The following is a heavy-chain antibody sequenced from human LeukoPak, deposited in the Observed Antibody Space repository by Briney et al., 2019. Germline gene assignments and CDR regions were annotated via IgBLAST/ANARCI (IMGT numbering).Heavy chain of an antibody. J-gene: IGHJ4*02. D-gene: IGHD1-26*01. CDR2: ICINGGST. Sequence: PGRYLRLSCSASGFTFISYAMHSVRHAPGEGLEYVSAICINGGSTYYANYAKGRFTISRDNSKTALYLQMGSLRAEDMAVYYCARDREGATDYWGQGTLVTVSS. V-gene: IGHV3-64*01. CDR3: ARDREGATDY. CDR1: GFTFISYA.